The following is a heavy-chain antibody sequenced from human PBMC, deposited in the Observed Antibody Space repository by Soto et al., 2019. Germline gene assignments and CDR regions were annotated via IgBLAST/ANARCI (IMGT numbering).Heavy chain of an antibody. V-gene: IGHV3-7*03. CDR3: ARDLNYYGSGSYYSYYYYGMDV. CDR2: IKQDGSEK. CDR1: GFTFSSYW. J-gene: IGHJ6*02. Sequence: GGSLRLSCAASGFTFSSYWMSWVRQAPGKGLEGVANIKQDGSEKYYVDSVKGRFTISRDNAKNSLYLQMNSLRAEDTAVYYCARDLNYYGSGSYYSYYYYGMDVWGQGTTVTVSS. D-gene: IGHD3-10*01.